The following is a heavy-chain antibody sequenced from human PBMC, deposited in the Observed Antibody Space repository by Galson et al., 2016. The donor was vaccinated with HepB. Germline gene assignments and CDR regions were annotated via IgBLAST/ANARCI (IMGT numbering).Heavy chain of an antibody. J-gene: IGHJ4*02. Sequence: SLRLSCAASGFTFGDYAMSWFRQAPGKGPEWVGFIRREAYGGTTECAASVRGRFTISRDESKSIAYLQMSSLKSEDTAVYYWTRAGQTRSWYGSAFDYWGQGTMVTVSS. CDR2: IRREAYGGTT. CDR1: GFTFGDYA. V-gene: IGHV3-49*03. CDR3: TRAGQTRSWYGSAFDY. D-gene: IGHD6-13*01.